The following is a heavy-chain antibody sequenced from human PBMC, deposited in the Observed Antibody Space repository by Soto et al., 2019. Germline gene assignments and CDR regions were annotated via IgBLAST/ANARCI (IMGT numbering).Heavy chain of an antibody. CDR1: GGSISSHGYY. CDR3: ARHAGGVSQIDY. CDR2: IYYSGTT. V-gene: IGHV4-39*01. J-gene: IGHJ4*02. D-gene: IGHD1-26*01. Sequence: KPSETLSLTCTVSGGSISSHGYYWGCIRQPPGKGLEWIGTIYYSGTTFYNPSLKGRVTISVDTSKNQLSLKLSSVTAADTAVYYCARHAGGVSQIDYWGQGTLVTVSS.